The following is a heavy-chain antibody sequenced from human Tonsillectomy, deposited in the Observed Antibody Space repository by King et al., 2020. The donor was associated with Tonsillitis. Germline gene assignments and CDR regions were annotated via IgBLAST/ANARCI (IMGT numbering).Heavy chain of an antibody. D-gene: IGHD7-27*01. V-gene: IGHV4-39*07. CDR1: GGSISSSSYF. J-gene: IGHJ6*02. CDR3: ATDWGSEYYGMDV. CDR2: IYYSGGI. Sequence: QLQESGPGLVKPSETLSLTCTVSGGSISSSSYFWGWIRQPPGKRLEYIGMIYYSGGIYYNPSLKSRVTMSLDTSKNQFSLTLSSVTAADTAVYYCATDWGSEYYGMDVWGQGTTVTVSS.